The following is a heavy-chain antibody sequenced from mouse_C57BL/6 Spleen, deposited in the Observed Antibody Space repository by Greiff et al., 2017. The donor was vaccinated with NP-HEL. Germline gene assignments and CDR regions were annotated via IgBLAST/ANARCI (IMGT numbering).Heavy chain of an antibody. J-gene: IGHJ4*01. CDR3: ARSYSYDYAMDY. Sequence: QVQLQQSGAELVKPGASVKISCKASGYAFSSYWMNWVKQRPGKGLEWIGQIYPGDGDTNYNGKFKGKATLTADKSSSTAYMQRSSLTSEDSAVYFCARSYSYDYAMDYWGQGTSVTVSS. V-gene: IGHV1-80*01. CDR2: IYPGDGDT. D-gene: IGHD2-12*01. CDR1: GYAFSSYW.